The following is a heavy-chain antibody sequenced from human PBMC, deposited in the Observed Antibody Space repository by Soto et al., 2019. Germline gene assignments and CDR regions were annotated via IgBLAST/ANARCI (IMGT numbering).Heavy chain of an antibody. Sequence: ASVKVSCNASGYTFTRYTMNWLRQAPGQRLEWMGWINPDNGNTKSSQKFQDRVIITRDTSASTAYMDLSSLRSEGTAVYYCARGIATGQPDPWGQGTLVTVSS. D-gene: IGHD2-15*01. CDR1: GYTFTRYT. V-gene: IGHV1-3*01. CDR2: INPDNGNT. J-gene: IGHJ5*02. CDR3: ARGIATGQPDP.